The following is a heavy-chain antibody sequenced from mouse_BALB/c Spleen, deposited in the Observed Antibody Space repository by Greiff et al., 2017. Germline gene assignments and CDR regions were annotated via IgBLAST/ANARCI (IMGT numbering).Heavy chain of an antibody. J-gene: IGHJ1*01. CDR2: ISYSGST. D-gene: IGHD2-2*01. CDR3: ARGGYYGYFDV. CDR1: GYSITSDYA. Sequence: EVKLMESGPGLVKPSQSLSLTCTVTGYSITSDYAWNWIRQFPGNKLEWMGYISYSGSTSYNPSLKSRISITRDTSKNQFFLQLNSVTTEDTATYYCARGGYYGYFDVWGAGTTVTVSS. V-gene: IGHV3-2*02.